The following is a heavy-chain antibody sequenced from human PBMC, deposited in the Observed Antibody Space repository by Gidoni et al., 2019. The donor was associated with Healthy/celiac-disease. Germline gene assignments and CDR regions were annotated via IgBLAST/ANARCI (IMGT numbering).Heavy chain of an antibody. CDR3: ARRRWFSSGYSSGWPQPPNNWFDP. J-gene: IGHJ5*02. D-gene: IGHD6-19*01. V-gene: IGHV4-34*01. CDR1: GGSFSGYY. Sequence: QVQLQQWGAGLLKPSETLSLTCPVYGGSFSGYYWRWIRQPPGKGLEWIGEINHSGSTNYNPSLKSRVTISVDTSKSQFSLKLSSVTAADTAVYYCARRRWFSSGYSSGWPQPPNNWFDPWGQGTLVTVSS. CDR2: INHSGST.